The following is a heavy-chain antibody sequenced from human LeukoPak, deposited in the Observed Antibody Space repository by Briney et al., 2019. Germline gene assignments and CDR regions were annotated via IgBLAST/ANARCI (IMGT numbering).Heavy chain of an antibody. CDR1: GGTFSSYA. CDR3: ARGWWTAAAGPVDY. V-gene: IGHV1-69*05. CDR2: IIPIFGTA. D-gene: IGHD6-13*01. Sequence: ASVKVSCKASGGTFSSYAISWVRQAPGQGLEWMGRIIPIFGTANYAQKFQGRVTITTDASTSTAYMELNSLRAEDTAVYYCARGWWTAAAGPVDYWGQGTLVTVPS. J-gene: IGHJ4*02.